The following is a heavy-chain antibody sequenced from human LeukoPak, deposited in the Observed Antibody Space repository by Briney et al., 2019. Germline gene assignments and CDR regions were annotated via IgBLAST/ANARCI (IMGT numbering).Heavy chain of an antibody. CDR2: ITYDGTNK. CDR3: ARDSIADDYCFDY. Sequence: GGSLRLSCAASGFTFDSYALHWVRQAPDKGLEWLAIITYDGTNKYYADSVKGRFTISRDNSKNTLFLQMNSLRAEDTAVYYCARDSIADDYCFDYWGQGTLVTVSS. J-gene: IGHJ4*02. CDR1: GFTFDSYA. D-gene: IGHD6-6*01. V-gene: IGHV3-30-3*01.